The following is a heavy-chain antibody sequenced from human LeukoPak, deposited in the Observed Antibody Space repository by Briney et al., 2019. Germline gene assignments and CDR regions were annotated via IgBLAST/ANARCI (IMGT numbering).Heavy chain of an antibody. V-gene: IGHV3-48*03. CDR2: ISSSGSTI. CDR3: ARVPSGGNEFDP. D-gene: IGHD2-15*01. J-gene: IGHJ5*02. CDR1: GFTFSSYE. Sequence: GGSLRLSCAASGFTFSSYEMNWVRQAPGKGLEWVSYISSSGSTIYYADSVKGRFTISRDNAKNSLYLQMNSLRAEDTAVYYCARVPSGGNEFDPWGQGTLVTVAT.